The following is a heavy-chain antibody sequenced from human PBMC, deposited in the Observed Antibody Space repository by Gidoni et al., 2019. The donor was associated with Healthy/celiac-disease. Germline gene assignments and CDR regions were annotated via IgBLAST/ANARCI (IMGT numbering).Heavy chain of an antibody. CDR1: GGTFSSYA. Sequence: QVQLVQSGAEVKKPGSSVKVSCKASGGTFSSYAISWVRQAPGQGLEWMGGIIPIFGTANYAQKFQGRVTITADESTSTAYIELSSLRSEDTAVYYCARALDAGDEWEADYWGQGTLVTVSS. J-gene: IGHJ4*02. CDR2: IIPIFGTA. V-gene: IGHV1-69*01. D-gene: IGHD1-26*01. CDR3: ARALDAGDEWEADY.